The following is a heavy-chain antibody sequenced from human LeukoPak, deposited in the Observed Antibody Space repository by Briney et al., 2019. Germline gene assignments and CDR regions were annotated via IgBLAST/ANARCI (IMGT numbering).Heavy chain of an antibody. Sequence: GRSLRLSCAASGFTFSSYAMHWVRQAPGKGLEWVAVISYDGSNKYYADSVKGRFTISGDNSKNTLYLQMNSLRAEDTAVYYCARDGGSAAYDFDYWGQGTLVTVSS. CDR2: ISYDGSNK. J-gene: IGHJ4*02. CDR3: ARDGGSAAYDFDY. D-gene: IGHD2-2*01. V-gene: IGHV3-30-3*01. CDR1: GFTFSSYA.